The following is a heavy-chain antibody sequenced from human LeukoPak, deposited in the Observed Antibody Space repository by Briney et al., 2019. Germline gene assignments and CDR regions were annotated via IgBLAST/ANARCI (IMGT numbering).Heavy chain of an antibody. Sequence: SETLSLTCAVSGGSISSYYWSWIRRPPGKGLKWIGYLYYSGSTKYNPSLKSRVTISVDTSKNQFALKLSSVTAADTAVYYCARHSSWNSDHYYYGMDAWGQGTTVTVSS. CDR3: ARHSSWNSDHYYYGMDA. D-gene: IGHD1-7*01. V-gene: IGHV4-59*08. CDR1: GGSISSYY. J-gene: IGHJ6*01. CDR2: LYYSGST.